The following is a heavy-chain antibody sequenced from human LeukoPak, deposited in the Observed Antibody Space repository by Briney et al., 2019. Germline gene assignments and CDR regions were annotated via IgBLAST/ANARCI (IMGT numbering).Heavy chain of an antibody. CDR1: GFTFSSYA. J-gene: IGHJ6*03. D-gene: IGHD1-7*01. V-gene: IGHV3-23*01. CDR3: ASQIGTTGYYYYYMDV. Sequence: GGSLRLSCAASGFTFSSYAMNWVRQAPGKGLEWVSTISGSGGSTYYADSVKGRFTISRDNSKNTLYVQMNSLRAEDTAVYYCASQIGTTGYYYYYMDVWGKGTTVTVSS. CDR2: ISGSGGST.